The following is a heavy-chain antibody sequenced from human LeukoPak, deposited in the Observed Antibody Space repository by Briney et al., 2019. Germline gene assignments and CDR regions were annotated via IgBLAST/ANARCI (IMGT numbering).Heavy chain of an antibody. D-gene: IGHD6-13*01. CDR1: GGTFSSYA. J-gene: IGHJ4*02. Sequence: GASVKVSCKASGGTFSSYAISWVRQAPGQGLEWTGGIIPIFGTANYAQKFQGRVTITADESTSTAYMELSSLRSEDTAVYYCATQPSKYSSSWDIIRIFDYWGQGTLVTVSS. CDR3: ATQPSKYSSSWDIIRIFDY. CDR2: IIPIFGTA. V-gene: IGHV1-69*13.